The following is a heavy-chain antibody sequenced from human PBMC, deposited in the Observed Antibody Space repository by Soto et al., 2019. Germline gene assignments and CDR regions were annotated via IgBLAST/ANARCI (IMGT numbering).Heavy chain of an antibody. D-gene: IGHD7-27*01. CDR2: INPVESEK. CDR1: GFTFSNSW. V-gene: IGHV3-7*01. CDR3: ARDPAWGSLDY. Sequence: EVQLVESGGGLVQPGGSLRLSCAASGFTFSNSWMSWVRQAPGKGLEWVADINPVESEKYYVDSVKGRFTVSRDNAKNSLSLQMNSLRVEDTALYYCARDPAWGSLDYWGLGTLVTVSS. J-gene: IGHJ4*02.